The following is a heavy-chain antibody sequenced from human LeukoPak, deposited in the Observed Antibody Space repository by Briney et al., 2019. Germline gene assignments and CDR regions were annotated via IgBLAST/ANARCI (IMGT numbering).Heavy chain of an antibody. CDR1: GYTFTGYY. CDR3: ARSGDYYDSSGIWEFDY. Sequence: ASVKVSCKASGYTFTGYYMHWVRRAPGQGLEWMGWINPNSGGTNYAQKFQGRVTMTRDTSISTAYMELSRLRSDDTAVYYCARSGDYYDSSGIWEFDYWGQGTLVTVSS. CDR2: INPNSGGT. V-gene: IGHV1-2*02. D-gene: IGHD3-22*01. J-gene: IGHJ4*02.